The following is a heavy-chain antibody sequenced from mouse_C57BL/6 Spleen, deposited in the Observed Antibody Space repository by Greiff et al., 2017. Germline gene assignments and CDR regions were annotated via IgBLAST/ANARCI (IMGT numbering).Heavy chain of an antibody. V-gene: IGHV1-4*01. D-gene: IGHD4-1*01. CDR2: INPSSGYT. CDR1: GFTFTSYT. CDR3: ARTGTDWYFDV. J-gene: IGHJ1*03. Sequence: QVQLQQSGAELARPGASVKMSCKASGFTFTSYTMHWVKQRPGQGLEWIGYINPSSGYTKYNQKFKDKATLTADKSSSTTYMQLRSLTSEDSAYDYCARTGTDWYFDVWGTGTTVTVSA.